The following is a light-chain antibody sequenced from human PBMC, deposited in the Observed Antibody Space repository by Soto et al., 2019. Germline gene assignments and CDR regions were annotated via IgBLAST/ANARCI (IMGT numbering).Light chain of an antibody. Sequence: IVFTQSPGTLSLSPWERATLSCRASQIVSNNYLAWYQQKPGQAHRLLIYGASNRATGIPDRFSGSGSGTDFTLTISRLEPEDFAVYYCQKYGSSQVTFGQGTRLEIK. V-gene: IGKV3-20*01. CDR3: QKYGSSQVT. CDR1: QIVSNNY. J-gene: IGKJ5*01. CDR2: GAS.